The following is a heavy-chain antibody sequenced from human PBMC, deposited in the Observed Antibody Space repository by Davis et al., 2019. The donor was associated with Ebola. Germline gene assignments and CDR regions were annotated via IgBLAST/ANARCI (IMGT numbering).Heavy chain of an antibody. CDR2: INPSGGST. D-gene: IGHD6-13*01. CDR1: GYTFTSYY. Sequence: ASVKVSCKASGYTFTSYYMHWVRQAPGQGLEWMGIINPSGGSTSYAQKFQGRVTITADKSTSTAYMELSSLRSEDTAVYYCARGPGAAGDDYWGQGTLVTVSS. CDR3: ARGPGAAGDDY. V-gene: IGHV1-46*01. J-gene: IGHJ4*02.